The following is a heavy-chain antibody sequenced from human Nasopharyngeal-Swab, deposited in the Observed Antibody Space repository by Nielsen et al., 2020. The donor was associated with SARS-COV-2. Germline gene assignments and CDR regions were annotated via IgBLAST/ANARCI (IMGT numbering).Heavy chain of an antibody. D-gene: IGHD1-26*01. CDR2: IYYSGST. V-gene: IGHV4-59*01. J-gene: IGHJ6*02. CDR1: GGSISSYY. CDR3: AREILEEYSGSYNHYYYYGMDV. Sequence: SETLSLTCTVSGGSISSYYWSWIRQLPGKGLEWIGYIYYSGSTNYNPSLKSRVTISVDTSKNQFSLKLSSVTAADTAVYYCAREILEEYSGSYNHYYYYGMDVWGQGTTVTASS.